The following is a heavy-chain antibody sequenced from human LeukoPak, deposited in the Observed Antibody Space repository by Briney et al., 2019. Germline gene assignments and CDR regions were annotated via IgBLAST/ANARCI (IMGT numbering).Heavy chain of an antibody. CDR1: GGSISSSSYY. CDR2: IYYSGST. J-gene: IGHJ4*02. D-gene: IGHD3-10*01. CDR3: ARHLGVTMVRGVIDY. V-gene: IGHV4-39*01. Sequence: SETLSLTCTVSGGSISSSSYYWGWIRQPPGKGLEWIGSIYYSGSTYYNPSLKSRVTISVDTSKNQFSLKLSSVTAADTAVYYCARHLGVTMVRGVIDYWGQGTLVTVSS.